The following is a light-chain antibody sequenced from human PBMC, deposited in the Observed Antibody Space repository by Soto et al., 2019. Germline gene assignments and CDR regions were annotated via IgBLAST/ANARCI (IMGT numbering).Light chain of an antibody. CDR1: QSVSSN. Sequence: EIVLTQSPATLSVSPGERATLSCRASQSVSSNLSWYQQKPCQAPRLLIYGASTRATGIPARFSGSGSGTEFTLTISSLQSEDFAVYYCQQYNNWPPAWTFGQGTKVDI. V-gene: IGKV3-15*01. J-gene: IGKJ1*01. CDR3: QQYNNWPPAWT. CDR2: GAS.